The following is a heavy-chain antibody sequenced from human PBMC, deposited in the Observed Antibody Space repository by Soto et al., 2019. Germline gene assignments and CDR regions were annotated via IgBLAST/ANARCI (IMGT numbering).Heavy chain of an antibody. V-gene: IGHV4-34*01. J-gene: IGHJ6*02. CDR2: INHSGST. Sequence: TLSLTCAVYGGSFSGYYWSWIRQPPGKGLEWIGEINHSGSTNYNPSLKSRVTISVDTSKNQFSLKLSSVTAADTAVYYCASYDFWSGYEPYYYYGMAVWGQGTTVTVSS. CDR1: GGSFSGYY. D-gene: IGHD3-3*01. CDR3: ASYDFWSGYEPYYYYGMAV.